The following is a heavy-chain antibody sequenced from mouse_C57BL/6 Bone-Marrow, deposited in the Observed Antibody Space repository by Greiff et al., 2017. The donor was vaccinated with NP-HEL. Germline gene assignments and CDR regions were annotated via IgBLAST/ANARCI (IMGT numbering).Heavy chain of an antibody. D-gene: IGHD2-5*01. CDR3: ARRRRYSIYYAMDY. V-gene: IGHV8-12*01. CDR1: GFSLSTSGMG. Sequence: QVTLKVSGPGILQSSQTLSLTCSFSGFSLSTSGMGVSWIRQPSGKGLEWLAHIYWDDDKRYNPSLKSRLTISKDTSRNQVFLKITSVDTADTATYYCARRRRYSIYYAMDYWGQGTSVTVSS. J-gene: IGHJ4*01. CDR2: IYWDDDK.